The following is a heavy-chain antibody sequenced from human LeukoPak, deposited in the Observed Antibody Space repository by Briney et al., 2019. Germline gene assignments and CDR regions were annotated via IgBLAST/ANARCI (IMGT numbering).Heavy chain of an antibody. CDR3: AFDSSGYYYPDY. J-gene: IGHJ4*02. CDR2: IKQDGSEK. D-gene: IGHD3-22*01. Sequence: GGSLRLSCAASGFTFSSSGMHWVRQAPGKGLEWVANIKQDGSEKYYVDSVKGRFTISRDNAKNSLYLQMNSLRAEDTAMYYCAFDSSGYYYPDYWGQGTLVTVSS. V-gene: IGHV3-7*05. CDR1: GFTFSSSG.